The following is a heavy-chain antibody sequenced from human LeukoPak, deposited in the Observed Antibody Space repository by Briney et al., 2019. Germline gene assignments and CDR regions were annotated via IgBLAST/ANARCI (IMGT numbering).Heavy chain of an antibody. CDR2: IYYSGST. Sequence: PSGTLTLTCTVSGGSISSSSYYWGWIRQPPGKWLEWIGSIYYSGSTYCNPSIKSRVTISVDTSKNQFPLKLSSVTCADTAVYYCAREGRGGFEAGTWYWGQGTLVTVSS. D-gene: IGHD6-19*01. J-gene: IGHJ4*02. CDR3: AREGRGGFEAGTWY. V-gene: IGHV4-39*02. CDR1: GGSISSSSYY.